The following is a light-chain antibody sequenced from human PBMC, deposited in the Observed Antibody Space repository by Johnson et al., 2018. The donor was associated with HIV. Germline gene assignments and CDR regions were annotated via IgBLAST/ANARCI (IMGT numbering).Light chain of an antibody. J-gene: IGLJ1*01. CDR2: DNN. V-gene: IGLV1-51*01. CDR1: SSNIGNNY. CDR3: ATWDSSLSVYV. Sequence: QSVLTQPPSVSAAPGQKVTISCSGSSSNIGNNYVSWYQQLPGTATKLLIYDNNRRPSGIPDRFSGSKSGTSATLGITGLQTGDEADYHCATWDSSLSVYVFGTGTKVTVL.